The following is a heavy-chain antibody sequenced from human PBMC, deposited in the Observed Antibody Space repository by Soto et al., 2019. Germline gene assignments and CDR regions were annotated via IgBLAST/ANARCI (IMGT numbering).Heavy chain of an antibody. D-gene: IGHD3-3*01. CDR2: IYYSGST. Sequence: QVQLQESGPGLVKPSETLSLTCTVSGGSISSYYWSWIRQPSGKGLEWIGYIYYSGSTNYNPSLKSRVTISVDTSKNQFSLKLSSVTAADTAVYYCARHGGYDFWSGYLDAFDIWGQGTMVTVSS. CDR1: GGSISSYY. J-gene: IGHJ3*02. V-gene: IGHV4-59*08. CDR3: ARHGGYDFWSGYLDAFDI.